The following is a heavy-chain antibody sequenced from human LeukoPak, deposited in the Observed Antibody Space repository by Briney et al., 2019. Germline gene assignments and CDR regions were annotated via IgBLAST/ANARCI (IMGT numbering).Heavy chain of an antibody. CDR3: AQKDLISGSTRGFDF. J-gene: IGHJ4*02. D-gene: IGHD1-7*01. Sequence: PGGSLRLSCAASGFTFDTNAMSWVRQAPRKGLEWVSAISSSGGATYYADSVKGRFTISRDNSKNTLYLQMNSLRAEDTAVYDCAQKDLISGSTRGFDFRGQGTLVTVSS. CDR1: GFTFDTNA. V-gene: IGHV3-23*01. CDR2: ISSSGGAT.